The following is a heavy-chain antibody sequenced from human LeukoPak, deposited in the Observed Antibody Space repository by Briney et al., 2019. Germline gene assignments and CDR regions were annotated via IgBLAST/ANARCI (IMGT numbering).Heavy chain of an antibody. CDR3: ARFYYYESTGYYSSFDY. D-gene: IGHD3-22*01. CDR2: ISAYNGNR. V-gene: IGHV1-18*01. Sequence: GASVKVSCKASGYTFTSYGISWVRQAPGQGLQWMGWISAYNGNRNYAQNLQGRVTMTTDTSTSTAYMELRSLRSDDTAVYYCARFYYYESTGYYSSFDYWGQGTLGTVSS. CDR1: GYTFTSYG. J-gene: IGHJ4*02.